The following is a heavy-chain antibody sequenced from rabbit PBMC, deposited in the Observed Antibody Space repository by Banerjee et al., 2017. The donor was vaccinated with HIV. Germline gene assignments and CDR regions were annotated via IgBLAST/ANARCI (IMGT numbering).Heavy chain of an antibody. V-gene: IGHV1S45*01. CDR3: ARDLTGVIGWNFGW. D-gene: IGHD4-1*01. J-gene: IGHJ3*01. CDR1: GFSFSNTAV. Sequence: QEQLGESGGGLVQPEGSLKLSCTASGFSFSNTAVMCWVRLPPGKGLEWIGCIYPGSSVTPYYATWAKGRFTISKTSSTTVTLQVTSLTAADTATYFCARDLTGVIGWNFGWWGQGTLVTVS. CDR2: IYPGSSVTP.